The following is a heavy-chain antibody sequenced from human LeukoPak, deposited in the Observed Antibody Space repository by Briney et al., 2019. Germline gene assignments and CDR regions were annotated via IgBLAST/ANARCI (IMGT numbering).Heavy chain of an antibody. CDR3: ARSFSSGWSDY. Sequence: GGSLRLSCAASGFSVSNNYMTWVRQAPGKGLEWVSVIYSGGDAYYAGSVKGRFTISRDNSKNTLHLEMNNLRVEDTAVYYCARSFSSGWSDYWGQGTLVAVAS. CDR1: GFSVSNNY. CDR2: IYSGGDA. J-gene: IGHJ4*02. D-gene: IGHD6-19*01. V-gene: IGHV3-53*01.